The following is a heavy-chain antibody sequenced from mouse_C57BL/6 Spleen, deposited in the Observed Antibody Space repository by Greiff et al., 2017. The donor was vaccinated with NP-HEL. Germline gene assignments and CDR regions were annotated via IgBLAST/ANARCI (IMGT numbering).Heavy chain of an antibody. CDR1: GYTFTSYW. J-gene: IGHJ2*01. CDR2: IHPNSGST. Sequence: QVQLKQPGAELVKPGASVKLSCKASGYTFTSYWMHWVKQRPGQGLEWIGMIHPNSGSTNYNEKFKSKATLTVDKSSSTAYMQLSSLTSEDSAVYYCARLTTVVEGDYFDYWGQGTTLTVSS. D-gene: IGHD1-1*01. V-gene: IGHV1-64*01. CDR3: ARLTTVVEGDYFDY.